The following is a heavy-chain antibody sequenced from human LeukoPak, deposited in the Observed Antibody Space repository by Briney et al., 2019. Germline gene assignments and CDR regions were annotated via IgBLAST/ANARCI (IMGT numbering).Heavy chain of an antibody. CDR1: GFTFSSYS. V-gene: IGHV3-21*01. CDR2: ISSSSSYI. D-gene: IGHD3-3*01. Sequence: GGSLRLSCAASGFTFSSYSMNWVRQAPGKGLEWVSSISSSSSYIYCADSVKGRFTISRDNAKNSLYLQMNSLRAEDTAVYYCARDLYSFGGITIFGVVPYWGQGTLVTVSS. J-gene: IGHJ4*02. CDR3: ARDLYSFGGITIFGVVPY.